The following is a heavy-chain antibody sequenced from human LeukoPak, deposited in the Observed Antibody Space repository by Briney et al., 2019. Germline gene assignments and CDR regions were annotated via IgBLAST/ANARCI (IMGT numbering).Heavy chain of an antibody. V-gene: IGHV4-59*01. CDR1: GGSISSYY. J-gene: IGHJ6*02. D-gene: IGHD2-2*01. CDR3: ARDPRYCSSTSCWDYYYGMDV. CDR2: ISYSRST. Sequence: SETLSLTCTVSGGSISSYYWSWIRQPPGKGLEWIGYISYSRSTDYNPSLKSRVTISVDTSKNQFSLKLSSVTAADTAVYYCARDPRYCSSTSCWDYYYGMDVWGQGTTVTVSS.